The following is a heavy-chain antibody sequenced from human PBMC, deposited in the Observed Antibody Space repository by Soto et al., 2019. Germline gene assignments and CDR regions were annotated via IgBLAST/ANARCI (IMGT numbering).Heavy chain of an antibody. CDR2: IWYDGSNK. J-gene: IGHJ4*02. CDR3: ARETVSSWYYDS. D-gene: IGHD6-13*01. V-gene: IGHV3-33*01. CDR1: GFTFSSYG. Sequence: QVQLVESGGGVVQPGRSLRLSCAASGFTFSSYGMHWVRQAPGKGLEWVAVIWYDGSNKYYADSVKGRFTISRDNSKNTLYLPMNSLRAEDTAVYYCARETVSSWYYDSWGQGTLVTVS.